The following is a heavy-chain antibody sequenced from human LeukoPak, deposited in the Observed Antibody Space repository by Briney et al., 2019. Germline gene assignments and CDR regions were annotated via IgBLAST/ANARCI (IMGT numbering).Heavy chain of an antibody. CDR2: IFYTGST. Sequence: SETLSLTCTVSGGSISSYYWSWIRQPPGKGLEWIGYIFYTGSTNYSPSLKSRVTISVDRSKNQFSLKLSSVTAADTAVYYCARAGFSSGWYPLDYWGQGTRVTVSS. V-gene: IGHV4-59*01. CDR3: ARAGFSSGWYPLDY. J-gene: IGHJ4*02. D-gene: IGHD6-19*01. CDR1: GGSISSYY.